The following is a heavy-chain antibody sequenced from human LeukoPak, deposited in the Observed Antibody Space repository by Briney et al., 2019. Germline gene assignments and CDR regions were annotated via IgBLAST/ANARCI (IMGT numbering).Heavy chain of an antibody. J-gene: IGHJ4*02. CDR3: TRDGGSFCDFDY. CDR2: IYSGGST. Sequence: GGSLRLSCAASGFTVSSNYMSWVRQAPGKGLEWVSVIYSGGSTYYADSVKGRFTISRDNPKNTLYLQMGSLRGEDMAVYYCTRDGGSFCDFDYWGQGALVTVSS. CDR1: GFTVSSNY. D-gene: IGHD1-26*01. V-gene: IGHV3-66*01.